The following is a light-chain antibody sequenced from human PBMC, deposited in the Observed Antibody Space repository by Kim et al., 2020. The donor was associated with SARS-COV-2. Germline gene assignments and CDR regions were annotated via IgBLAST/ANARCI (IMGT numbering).Light chain of an antibody. V-gene: IGLV6-57*03. Sequence: GKTLTSSCTRSSGSIASNSVQWYQQRPGSAPTTVIYEDNQRPSGVPDRFSGSIDSSSNSASLTISGLKTEDEADYYCQSFDSSNQVFGGGTQLTVL. CDR3: QSFDSSNQV. J-gene: IGLJ2*01. CDR1: SGSIASNS. CDR2: EDN.